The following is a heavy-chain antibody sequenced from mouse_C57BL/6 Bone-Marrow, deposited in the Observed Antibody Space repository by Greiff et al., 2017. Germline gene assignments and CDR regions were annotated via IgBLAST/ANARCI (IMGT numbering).Heavy chain of an antibody. V-gene: IGHV1-72*01. CDR1: GYTFTSYW. CDR2: IDPNSGGT. CDR3: ASRYYGSSYWYFDV. D-gene: IGHD1-1*01. Sequence: QVQLKQPGAELVKPGASVKLSCKASGYTFTSYWMHWVKQRPGRGLEWIGRIDPNSGGTKYNEKFKSKATLTVDKPSSTAYMQLSSLTSEDSAVYYCASRYYGSSYWYFDVWGTGTTVTVSS. J-gene: IGHJ1*03.